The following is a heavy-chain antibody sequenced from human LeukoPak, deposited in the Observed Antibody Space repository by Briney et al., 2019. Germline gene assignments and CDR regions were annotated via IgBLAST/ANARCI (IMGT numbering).Heavy chain of an antibody. J-gene: IGHJ4*02. V-gene: IGHV4-34*01. CDR1: GESFSGYY. CDR3: ARVFYGGYKYFDF. Sequence: SETLSLTCAVYGESFSGYYWSWIRQPPGKGLEWIGEINHSGSTNYNPSLKSRVTISVDTSKNQFSLRLSSVTAADTAVYYCARVFYGGYKYFDFWGQGTLVTVSS. CDR2: INHSGST. D-gene: IGHD2-15*01.